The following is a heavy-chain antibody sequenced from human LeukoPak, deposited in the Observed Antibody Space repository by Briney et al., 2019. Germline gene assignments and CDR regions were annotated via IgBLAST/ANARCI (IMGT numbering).Heavy chain of an antibody. D-gene: IGHD4-17*01. CDR1: GVSISSYY. J-gene: IGHJ4*02. Sequence: SETLSLTCTASGVSISSYYWSWIRQPPGKGLEWIGYIYHSGSANYNPSLKSRVTISVDTSRNQFSLKLTSVTAADTAVYYCARTPYGDYGYWGQGTLVTVSS. CDR2: IYHSGSA. CDR3: ARTPYGDYGY. V-gene: IGHV4-59*01.